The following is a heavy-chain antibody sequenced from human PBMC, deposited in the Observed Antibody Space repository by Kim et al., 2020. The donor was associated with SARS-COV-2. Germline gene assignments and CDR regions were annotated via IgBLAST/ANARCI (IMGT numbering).Heavy chain of an antibody. V-gene: IGHV3-30*07. J-gene: IGHJ3*02. CDR3: ARAYCTNGVCYAFGAFDI. D-gene: IGHD2-8*01. Sequence: KGRFTISRDNSKNTLYLQMNSLRAEDTAVYYCARAYCTNGVCYAFGAFDIWGQGTMVTVSS.